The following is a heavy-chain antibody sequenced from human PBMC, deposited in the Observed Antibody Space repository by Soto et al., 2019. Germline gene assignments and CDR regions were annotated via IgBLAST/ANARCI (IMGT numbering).Heavy chain of an antibody. Sequence: QVQLVQSGAEVKKPGASVKVSCKASGYTFTNYGISWVRQAPGQGLERMGWINPYNGNTNYAQKLQGRVTMTTDTPTITAYMELGSLRSDDTAVYYCASRLAAAELVWGQGTLVTVSS. CDR2: INPYNGNT. V-gene: IGHV1-18*01. CDR3: ASRLAAAELV. D-gene: IGHD6-13*01. CDR1: GYTFTNYG. J-gene: IGHJ4*02.